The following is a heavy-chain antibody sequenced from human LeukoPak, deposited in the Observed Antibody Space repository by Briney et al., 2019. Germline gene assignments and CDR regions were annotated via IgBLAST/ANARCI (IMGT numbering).Heavy chain of an antibody. J-gene: IGHJ6*02. V-gene: IGHV4-34*01. CDR1: GGSFSGYY. Sequence: SETLSLTCAVYGGSFSGYYWSWIRQPPGKGLEWIGEINHSGSTNYNPSLKSRVTISVDTSKNQFSLKLSSVTAADTAVYYCARDRHGEYGMDVWGQGTTVTVSS. CDR3: ARDRHGEYGMDV. D-gene: IGHD3-10*01. CDR2: INHSGST.